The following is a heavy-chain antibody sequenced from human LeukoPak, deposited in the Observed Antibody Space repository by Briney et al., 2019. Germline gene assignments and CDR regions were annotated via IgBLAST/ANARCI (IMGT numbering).Heavy chain of an antibody. CDR3: ARVPDEINNPRSYYSYYMDV. CDR2: ISSGSSAI. J-gene: IGHJ6*03. Sequence: KSGGSLRLSCEASGFTFTTYSMTWVRQAPGKGLEWVSIISSGSSAIFSADALKGRFTISRDDAKNLLYLDMNSLRAEDTAVYYCARVPDEINNPRSYYSYYMDVWGKGTTVTASS. CDR1: GFTFTTYS. V-gene: IGHV3-21*01. D-gene: IGHD2/OR15-2a*01.